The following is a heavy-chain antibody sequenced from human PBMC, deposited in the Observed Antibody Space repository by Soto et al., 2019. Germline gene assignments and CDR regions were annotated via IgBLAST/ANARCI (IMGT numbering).Heavy chain of an antibody. D-gene: IGHD3-3*01. CDR3: ARVVTIFGVVKIG. Sequence: SETLSLTCTVSGGSISSSTYYWGWMRQPPGKGLEWIASFFIGGNTYYNPSLKSRVTISVDTSKNQFSLKLSSVTAADTAVYYCARVVTIFGVVKIGWGQGTLVTVSS. CDR1: GGSISSSTYY. CDR2: FFIGGNT. V-gene: IGHV4-39*01. J-gene: IGHJ4*02.